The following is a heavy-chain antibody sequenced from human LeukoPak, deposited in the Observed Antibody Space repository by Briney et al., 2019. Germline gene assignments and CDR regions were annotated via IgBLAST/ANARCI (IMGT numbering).Heavy chain of an antibody. CDR2: IIPIFGTT. CDR1: GRTFTSYA. CDR3: ARDNDSRDPPHFDY. J-gene: IGHJ4*02. D-gene: IGHD3-16*01. V-gene: IGHV1-69*06. Sequence: SVKVSCKASGRTFTSYAISWVRQAPRQRLEWMGGIIPIFGTTNYARKFRGRVTLTADKSTRTAYMELSSLRAEDTAVYYCARDNDSRDPPHFDYWGQGTLGTGSS.